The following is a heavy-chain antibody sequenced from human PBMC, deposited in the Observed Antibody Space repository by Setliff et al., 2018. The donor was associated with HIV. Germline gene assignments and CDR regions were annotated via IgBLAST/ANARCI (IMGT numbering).Heavy chain of an antibody. CDR1: GYTLTDYY. CDR2: VNPHDGGT. D-gene: IGHD1-7*01. CDR3: ARGVDGNYLKFFDN. V-gene: IGHV1-2*02. Sequence: ASVKVSCKASGYTLTDYYVQWVRQAPGQGLEWMGWVNPHDGGTYYAQILEGRVTMTRDTSTSTAYMELSSLRSEDTAVYYCARGVDGNYLKFFDNWGQGTLVTVSS. J-gene: IGHJ4*02.